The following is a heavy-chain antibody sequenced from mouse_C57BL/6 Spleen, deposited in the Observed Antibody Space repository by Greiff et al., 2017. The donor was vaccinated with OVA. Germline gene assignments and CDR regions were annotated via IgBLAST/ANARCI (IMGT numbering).Heavy chain of an antibody. CDR1: GYTFTSYW. V-gene: IGHV1-61*01. CDR2: IYPSDSET. Sequence: VQLQQPGAELVRPGSSVKLSCKASGYTFTSYWMDWVKQRPGQGLEWIGNIYPSDSETHYKQKFKDKATLTVDKSSSTAYMQLSSLTAEDSAVYYSARDSSGHAGYFDGWGKGTTLTVSS. J-gene: IGHJ2*01. CDR3: ARDSSGHAGYFDG. D-gene: IGHD3-2*02.